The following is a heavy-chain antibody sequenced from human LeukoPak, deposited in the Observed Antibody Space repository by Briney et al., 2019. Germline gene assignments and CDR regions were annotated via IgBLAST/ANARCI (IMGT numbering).Heavy chain of an antibody. CDR3: ARSPITYYYDSSGYYGAVVAFDI. V-gene: IGHV4-39*01. Sequence: PSETLSLTCTVSGGSISSSSYYWGWIRQPPGKGLEWIGSIYYSGSTYYNPSLKSRVTISVDTSKNQFSLKLSSVTAADTAVYYCARSPITYYYDSSGYYGAVVAFDIWGQGTMVTVSS. CDR1: GGSISSSSYY. CDR2: IYYSGST. D-gene: IGHD3-22*01. J-gene: IGHJ3*02.